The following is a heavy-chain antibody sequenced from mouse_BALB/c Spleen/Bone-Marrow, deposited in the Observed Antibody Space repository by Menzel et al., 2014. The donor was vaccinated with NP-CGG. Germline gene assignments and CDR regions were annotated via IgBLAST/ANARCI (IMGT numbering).Heavy chain of an antibody. V-gene: IGHV5-6-3*01. CDR1: GFTFGSSG. J-gene: IGHJ4*01. Sequence: EVMLVESGGGLVQPGGSLKLSCAASGFTFGSSGMSWVRQTPDKRLELVATINSNGGRTYYPDSVKGRFTISRDNAKNTLCLQMSSLKSEDTAMYYCARGGRWFYYAMDYWGQGTSVTVSS. CDR3: ARGGRWFYYAMDY. D-gene: IGHD1-1*02. CDR2: INSNGGRT.